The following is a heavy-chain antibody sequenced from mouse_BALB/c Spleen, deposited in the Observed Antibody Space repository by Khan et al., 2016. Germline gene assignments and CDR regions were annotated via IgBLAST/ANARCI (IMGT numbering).Heavy chain of an antibody. J-gene: IGHJ2*01. CDR1: GYTFTSYW. Sequence: QVQLQQSGAELARPGASVKLSCKASGYTFTSYWMQWVKQRPRQGLEWIGAIYPGDGDTRYTQKFKGKATLTADKSSSTAYMQLISLASEDSAVYYCARGNSYYDYDYWGQGTTLTVSS. D-gene: IGHD2-4*01. CDR2: IYPGDGDT. V-gene: IGHV1-87*01. CDR3: ARGNSYYDYDY.